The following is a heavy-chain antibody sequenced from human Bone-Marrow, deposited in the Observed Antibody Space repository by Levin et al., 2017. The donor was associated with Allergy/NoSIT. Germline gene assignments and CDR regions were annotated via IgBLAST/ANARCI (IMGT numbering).Heavy chain of an antibody. CDR1: GGSINNYY. V-gene: IGHV4-59*01. CDR2: IYYSGST. D-gene: IGHD3-10*01. J-gene: IGHJ5*02. CDR3: ARDLRGPGYSGTYQGGWFDP. Sequence: PSETLSLTCTVSGGSINNYYWSWIRKSPGKALEYLGYIYYSGSTNYNPSLKSRVTISLDTSNNQFSLNLSSVTAADTAVYFCARDLRGPGYSGTYQGGWFDPWGQGTLVTVSS.